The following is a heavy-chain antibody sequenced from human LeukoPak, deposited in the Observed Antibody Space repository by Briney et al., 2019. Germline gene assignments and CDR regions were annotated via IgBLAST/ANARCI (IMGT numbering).Heavy chain of an antibody. CDR3: ARPIDSSGYHWFDP. Sequence: ASVKVSCKASGGTFSSYAISWVRQAPGQGLEWMGRIIPILGIANYAQKFQGRVTITADKSTSTAYMELSSLRSEDTAVYYCARPIDSSGYHWFDPWGQGTLVTVSS. CDR1: GGTFSSYA. CDR2: IIPILGIA. V-gene: IGHV1-69*04. J-gene: IGHJ5*02. D-gene: IGHD3-22*01.